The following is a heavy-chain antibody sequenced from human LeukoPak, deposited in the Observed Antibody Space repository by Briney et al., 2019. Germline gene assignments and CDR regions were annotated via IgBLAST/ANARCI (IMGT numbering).Heavy chain of an antibody. J-gene: IGHJ4*02. CDR1: GHTFTVYY. D-gene: IGHD2-8*01. V-gene: IGHV1-2*02. CDR2: ITLNSGDT. CDR3: ASHRGYCTNGVCYEYYFDY. Sequence: ASVKVSCKASGHTFTVYYIHWVRQAPGQGLEWMGWITLNSGDTKYAQKFQGRVTMTSDTSITTAYMELGRLKFDDTAMYYCASHRGYCTNGVCYEYYFDYWGQGTLVTVSS.